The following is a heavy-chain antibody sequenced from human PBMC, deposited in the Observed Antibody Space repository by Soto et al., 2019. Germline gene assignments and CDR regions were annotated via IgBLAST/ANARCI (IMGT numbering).Heavy chain of an antibody. CDR3: ARDELGGAYDLWH. V-gene: IGHV3-66*01. CDR2: ISNGGDT. Sequence: EVQLVESGGGLVQPGGSLRLSCAASGFIVTNYFMTWVRQAPGKGLEWVPVISNGGDTYYADSVKGRFTISRDNSKNTLYLQMNTLRAEDTAVYYCARDELGGAYDLWHGGQGTLFIVSS. D-gene: IGHD3-3*01. CDR1: GFIVTNYF. J-gene: IGHJ4*02.